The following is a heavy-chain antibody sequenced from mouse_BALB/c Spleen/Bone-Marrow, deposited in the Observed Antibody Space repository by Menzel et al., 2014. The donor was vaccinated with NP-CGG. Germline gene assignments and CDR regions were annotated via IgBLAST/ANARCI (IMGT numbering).Heavy chain of an antibody. CDR3: ARVYYGNLDY. CDR2: IHPGDGDS. V-gene: IGHV1-80*01. D-gene: IGHD2-1*01. CDR1: GYTFSNFW. J-gene: IGHJ2*01. Sequence: VKLLESGAELVRHGSSGEISCKASGYTFSNFWMNWVKQRPGQGLERIGKIHPGDGDSNNNGKFKDKATLTADKSSSTAYMHLSSLSSEDSAVCFCARVYYGNLDYWGQGTTLTGSS.